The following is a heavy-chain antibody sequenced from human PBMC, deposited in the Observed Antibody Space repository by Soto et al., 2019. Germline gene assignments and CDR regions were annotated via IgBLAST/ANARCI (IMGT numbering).Heavy chain of an antibody. CDR2: ISGSGGST. CDR3: AKDSAYSSSFAVYYYGMDV. D-gene: IGHD6-13*01. V-gene: IGHV3-23*01. J-gene: IGHJ6*02. Sequence: VGSVRLSCAASGFTFSSYAMSWVRQAPGKGLEWVSAISGSGGSTYYADSVKGRFTISRDNSKNTLYLQMNSLRAEDTAVYYCAKDSAYSSSFAVYYYGMDVWGQGTTVTVSS. CDR1: GFTFSSYA.